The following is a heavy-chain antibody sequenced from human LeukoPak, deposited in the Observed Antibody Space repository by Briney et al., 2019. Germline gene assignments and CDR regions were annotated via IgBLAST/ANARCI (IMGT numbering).Heavy chain of an antibody. Sequence: SETLSLTCAVYGGSFSGYYWSWIRQPPGKGLEWIAEINHSGSTNYNPSLKSRVTISVDTSKNQFFLKLSSVTAADTAVYYCATPDRAYYYDSSGYYSNDAFDIWGQGTMVTVSS. J-gene: IGHJ3*02. V-gene: IGHV4-34*01. D-gene: IGHD3-22*01. CDR1: GGSFSGYY. CDR3: ATPDRAYYYDSSGYYSNDAFDI. CDR2: INHSGST.